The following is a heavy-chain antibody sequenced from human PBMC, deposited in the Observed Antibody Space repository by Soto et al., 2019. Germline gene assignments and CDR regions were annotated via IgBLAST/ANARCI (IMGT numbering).Heavy chain of an antibody. V-gene: IGHV1-8*01. J-gene: IGHJ4*02. CDR1: GYTFTSYD. CDR3: ASSGSGWYLY. D-gene: IGHD6-19*01. CDR2: MNPNSGNT. Sequence: QVQLVQSGAEVKKPGASVKVSCKASGYTFTSYDINWVRQATGQGLEWMGWMNPNSGNTGYAQKFXGXAXMXXNTPISTDYIELSSLRSEDTAVYYCASSGSGWYLYWGQGTLVTVSS.